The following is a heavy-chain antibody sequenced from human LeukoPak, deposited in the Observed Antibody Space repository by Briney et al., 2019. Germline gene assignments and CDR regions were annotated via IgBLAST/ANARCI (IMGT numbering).Heavy chain of an antibody. D-gene: IGHD3-16*01. CDR1: GFIFSYYG. CDR3: ARDPLGVLSYFDY. Sequence: PGGSLRLSCAASGFIFSYYGMHWVRQAPGKGLEWVAVIWHDGSNRYYADSLKGRFTISRDNSKNTLYLQMNSLTADDTAVYYCARDPLGVLSYFDYWGQGTLVTVSS. J-gene: IGHJ4*02. CDR2: IWHDGSNR. V-gene: IGHV3-33*01.